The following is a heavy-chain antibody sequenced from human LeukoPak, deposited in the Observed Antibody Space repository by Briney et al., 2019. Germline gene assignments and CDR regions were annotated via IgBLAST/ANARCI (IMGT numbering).Heavy chain of an antibody. J-gene: IGHJ4*02. V-gene: IGHV4-59*01. CDR1: GGSISGYY. D-gene: IGHD2-2*01. Sequence: SETLSLTCSVSGGSISGYYWSWIRQPPGKGLEWIGYIYYSGSTNYNPSLKSRVTISVDTSKNQFSLKLSSVTAADTAVYYCARVCSRYYVYFDYWGQGTLVTVSS. CDR3: ARVCSRYYVYFDY. CDR2: IYYSGST.